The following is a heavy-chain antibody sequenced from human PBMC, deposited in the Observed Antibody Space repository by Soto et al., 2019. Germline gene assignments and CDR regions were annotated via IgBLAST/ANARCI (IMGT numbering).Heavy chain of an antibody. J-gene: IGHJ6*02. D-gene: IGHD3-3*01. CDR2: INHSGST. V-gene: IGHV4-34*01. CDR1: GGSFSGYY. CDR3: ARAPQITIFGVVITYYYGMYV. Sequence: SETLSLTCAVYGGSFSGYYWSWIRQPPGKGLEWIGEINHSGSTNYNPSLKSRVTISGDTSKNQFSLKLSSVTAADTAVYYCARAPQITIFGVVITYYYGMYVWGQGTTVTVSS.